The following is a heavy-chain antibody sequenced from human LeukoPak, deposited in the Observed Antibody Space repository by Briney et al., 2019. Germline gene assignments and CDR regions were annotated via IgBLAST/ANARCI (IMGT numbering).Heavy chain of an antibody. CDR3: AREAPGDGYNSMFDY. CDR1: GGSISSYY. D-gene: IGHD5-24*01. CDR2: IYYGGST. V-gene: IGHV4-59*01. Sequence: PSETLSLTCTVSGGSISSYYWSWIRQPPGKGLEWIGYIYYGGSTNYNPSLKSRVTVSVDTSKNQFSLKLSSVTAADTAVYYCAREAPGDGYNSMFDYWGQRTLVTVSS. J-gene: IGHJ4*02.